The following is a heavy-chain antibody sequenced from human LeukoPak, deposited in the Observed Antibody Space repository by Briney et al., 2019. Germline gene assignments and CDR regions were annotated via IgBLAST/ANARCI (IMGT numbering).Heavy chain of an antibody. J-gene: IGHJ4*02. D-gene: IGHD6-6*01. Sequence: GGSLRLSCVASGFSFSSYWMTWVRQAPGKGLEWVSSISSSSSYIYYADSVKGRFTISRDNAKNSLYLQMNSLRAEDTAVYYCARDRIAARPENYWGQGTLVTVSS. CDR1: GFSFSSYW. CDR2: ISSSSSYI. CDR3: ARDRIAARPENY. V-gene: IGHV3-21*01.